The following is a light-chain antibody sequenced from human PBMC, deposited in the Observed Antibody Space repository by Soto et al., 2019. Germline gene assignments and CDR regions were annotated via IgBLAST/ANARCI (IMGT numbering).Light chain of an antibody. Sequence: VLTQSPSASASLGASVKLTCTLSSGHSSYAIAWHQQQPEKGPRYLMKLNSDGSHNKGDGIPDRFSGSSSGAERYLTISSLQSEDEADYYCQTWDTGIVIFGGGTKLTVL. V-gene: IGLV4-69*01. CDR3: QTWDTGIVI. J-gene: IGLJ2*01. CDR1: SGHSSYA. CDR2: LNSDGSH.